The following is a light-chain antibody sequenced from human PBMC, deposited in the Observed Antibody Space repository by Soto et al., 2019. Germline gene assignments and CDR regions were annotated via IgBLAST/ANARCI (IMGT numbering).Light chain of an antibody. J-gene: IGKJ4*01. CDR2: GAS. CDR3: QQSYRVPPLT. V-gene: IGKV1-39*01. Sequence: DIQMTLSPSSLSLSVGDRVPITCRASQSISSYLNWYQQKPGKAPKLLLYGASSLQRGVPSRGSGSGSGTDYTLTISRLQPEDLATYYCQQSYRVPPLTFGGGTKGESK. CDR1: QSISSY.